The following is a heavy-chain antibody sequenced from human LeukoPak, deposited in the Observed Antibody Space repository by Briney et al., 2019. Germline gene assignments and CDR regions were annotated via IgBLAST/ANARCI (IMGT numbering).Heavy chain of an antibody. CDR2: ISGSGGST. D-gene: IGHD2-15*01. J-gene: IGHJ4*01. Sequence: GGSLRLSCAASGFTFSSYAMSWVRQAPGKGLEWVSAISGSGGSTYYADSVKGRFTISRDNSKNTLYLQINSLRAEDTAVYYCAKIGMDYIVVVVAATMGGFDYWGQGTLVTVSS. V-gene: IGHV3-23*01. CDR1: GFTFSSYA. CDR3: AKIGMDYIVVVVAATMGGFDY.